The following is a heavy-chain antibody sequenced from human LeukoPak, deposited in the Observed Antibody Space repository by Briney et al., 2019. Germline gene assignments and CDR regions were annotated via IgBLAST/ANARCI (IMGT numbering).Heavy chain of an antibody. D-gene: IGHD3-10*01. J-gene: IGHJ4*02. CDR2: ISSSSISI. V-gene: IGHV3-48*01. Sequence: GGALRLSCAASGFTFSSYSMNWVRQAPGKGLEWVSYISSSSISIYYADSVKGRFTISRDNAQNSLYLQMSSLRAEDTAVYYCARAVPGEVPNNWGQGTLVTVSS. CDR1: GFTFSSYS. CDR3: ARAVPGEVPNN.